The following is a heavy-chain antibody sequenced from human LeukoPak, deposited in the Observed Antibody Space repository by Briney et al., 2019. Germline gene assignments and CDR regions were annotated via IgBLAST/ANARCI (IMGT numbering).Heavy chain of an antibody. D-gene: IGHD1-26*01. CDR1: GFTFSDYA. V-gene: IGHV3-23*01. CDR2: ISVTAGST. CDR3: AKRPLRNCGSYVDY. Sequence: PGGSLRLSCAASGFTFSDYAMSGVRQAPGKGLEWVSTISVTAGSTYYADSVKGRFTISRDNSKNTLYLQMNSLRAGDTAVYYCAKRPLRNCGSYVDYWGQGTLVAVSS. J-gene: IGHJ4*02.